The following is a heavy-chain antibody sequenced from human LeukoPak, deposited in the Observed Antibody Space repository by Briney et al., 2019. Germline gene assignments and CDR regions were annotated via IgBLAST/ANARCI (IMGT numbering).Heavy chain of an antibody. V-gene: IGHV4-34*01. CDR2: INHSGST. CDR3: ARGRCSSTSCRLPFDP. CDR1: GGSFRGYY. D-gene: IGHD2-2*01. Sequence: SETLSLTCAVYGGSFRGYYWSWIRQPPGKGLEWIGEINHSGSTNYNPSLKSRVTISVDTSKNQFSLKLSSVTAADTAVYYCARGRCSSTSCRLPFDPWGQGTLVTVSS. J-gene: IGHJ5*02.